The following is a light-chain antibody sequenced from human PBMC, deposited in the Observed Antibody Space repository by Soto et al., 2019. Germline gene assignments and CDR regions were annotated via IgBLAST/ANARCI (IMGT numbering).Light chain of an antibody. CDR1: SSDIGSNNY. J-gene: IGLJ3*02. CDR2: EVS. V-gene: IGLV2-14*01. Sequence: QSALTQPASVSGSPGQSITISCTGTSSDIGSNNYVSWFQQRPGKAPTLIIYEVSTRPSGVSTHFAGSKSGNTASLTISGLLPEDEAEYYCSSYTTTTRLFGGGTKVTVL. CDR3: SSYTTTTRL.